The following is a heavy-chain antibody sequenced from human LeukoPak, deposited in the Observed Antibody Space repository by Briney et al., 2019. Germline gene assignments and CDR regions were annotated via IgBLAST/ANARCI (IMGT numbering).Heavy chain of an antibody. CDR1: GFTFDDYA. J-gene: IGHJ6*03. Sequence: GGSLRLSCAASGFTFDDYAMHWVRQAPGKGLEWVSLVSRDGGTTYYADSVKGRFTISRDNSKDSLYLRMNSLRTEDTALYYCAKVGGSYFYYYYMDVWGKGTTVTVSS. D-gene: IGHD1-26*01. CDR3: AKVGGSYFYYYYMDV. CDR2: VSRDGGTT. V-gene: IGHV3-43*02.